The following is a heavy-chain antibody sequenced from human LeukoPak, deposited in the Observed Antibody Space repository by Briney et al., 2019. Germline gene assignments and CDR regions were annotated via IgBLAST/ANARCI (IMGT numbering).Heavy chain of an antibody. Sequence: ASVKVSCKVSGYTLTELSMHWVRQAPGKGLGWMGGFDPEDGETIYAQKFQGRVTMTEDTSTDTAYMELSSLRSEDTAVYYCATGGSSSWYFDYWGQGTLVTVSS. V-gene: IGHV1-24*01. D-gene: IGHD6-13*01. J-gene: IGHJ4*02. CDR1: GYTLTELS. CDR2: FDPEDGET. CDR3: ATGGSSSWYFDY.